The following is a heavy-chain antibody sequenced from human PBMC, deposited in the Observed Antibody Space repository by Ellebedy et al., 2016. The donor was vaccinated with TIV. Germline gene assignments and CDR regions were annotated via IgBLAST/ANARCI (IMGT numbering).Heavy chain of an antibody. D-gene: IGHD1-26*01. Sequence: ASVKVSXXASGYSLTNYGISWLRQAPGQGLEWMGWVNTHKGNINYAPKFRGRLTLTIDTSTSTVYMELRSLASDDTAVYFCTRDDRFSGSYYSAYFQYWGQGTLVTVSS. CDR1: GYSLTNYG. CDR2: VNTHKGNI. V-gene: IGHV1-18*01. J-gene: IGHJ1*01. CDR3: TRDDRFSGSYYSAYFQY.